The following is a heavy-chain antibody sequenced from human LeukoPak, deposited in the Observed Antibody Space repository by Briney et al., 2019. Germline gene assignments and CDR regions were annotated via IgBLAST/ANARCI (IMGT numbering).Heavy chain of an antibody. CDR3: ARGRRWLRLGFDY. CDR2: IIPIFGTA. Sequence: SVKVPCKASGGTFSSYAISWVRQAPGQGLEWMGGIIPIFGTANYAQKFQGRVTITADESTSTAYMELSSLRSEDTAVYYCARGRRWLRLGFDYWGQGTLVTVSS. D-gene: IGHD5-12*01. J-gene: IGHJ4*02. CDR1: GGTFSSYA. V-gene: IGHV1-69*13.